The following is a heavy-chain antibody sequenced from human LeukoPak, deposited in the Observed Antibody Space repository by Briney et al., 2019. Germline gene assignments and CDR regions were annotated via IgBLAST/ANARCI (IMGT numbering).Heavy chain of an antibody. J-gene: IGHJ4*02. Sequence: GGSLRLSCAASGFTFSSFAMSWVRQAPGKGLEWVSAINFSGGTTYYADSVKGRFTISRDNFRNTLYLQMNGLRADDTAVYYCTKGHYYGSGSYWVWGQGTLVTVSS. D-gene: IGHD3-10*01. CDR2: INFSGGTT. CDR1: GFTFSSFA. CDR3: TKGHYYGSGSYWV. V-gene: IGHV3-23*01.